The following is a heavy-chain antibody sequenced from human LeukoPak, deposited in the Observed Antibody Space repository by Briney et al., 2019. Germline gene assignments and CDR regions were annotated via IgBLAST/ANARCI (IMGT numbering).Heavy chain of an antibody. J-gene: IGHJ4*02. Sequence: PGGSLRLSCAASGFTFSNYAMTWVRQAPGKGLEWVSAISGSGGSTYYADSVKGRFTISRDNSKNTLYLQMNSLRAEDTAVYYCAKDKFQLLEGYFDYWGQGTLVTVSS. CDR1: GFTFSNYA. V-gene: IGHV3-23*01. D-gene: IGHD2-2*01. CDR2: ISGSGGST. CDR3: AKDKFQLLEGYFDY.